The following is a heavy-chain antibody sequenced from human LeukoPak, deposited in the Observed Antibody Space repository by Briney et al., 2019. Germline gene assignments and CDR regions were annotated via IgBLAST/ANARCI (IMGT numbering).Heavy chain of an antibody. J-gene: IGHJ6*03. CDR1: GYTFTSYD. Sequence: ASVKVSCKAPGYTFTSYDINWVRQATGQGLEWMGWMNPNSGNTGYAQKFQGRVTMTRNTSISTAYMELSSLRSEDTAVYYCARDGSTFYYYYYMDVWGKGTTVTISS. CDR3: ARDGSTFYYYYYMDV. D-gene: IGHD2-2*01. V-gene: IGHV1-8*01. CDR2: MNPNSGNT.